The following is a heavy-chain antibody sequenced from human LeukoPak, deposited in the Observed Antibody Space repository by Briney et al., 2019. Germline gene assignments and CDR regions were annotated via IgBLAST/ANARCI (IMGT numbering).Heavy chain of an antibody. CDR1: GSTFDDYA. CDR2: ISWNSGIM. CDR3: AKDYRAVAGTGGAFDY. J-gene: IGHJ4*02. Sequence: GGSLRLSRAASGSTFDDYAMHWVRQAPGKGLEWVSGISWNSGIMVYADSVKGRFTISRDNAKHSLYLQMNSLRAEDMALYYCAKDYRAVAGTGGAFDYWGQGTLVTVSS. V-gene: IGHV3-9*03. D-gene: IGHD6-19*01.